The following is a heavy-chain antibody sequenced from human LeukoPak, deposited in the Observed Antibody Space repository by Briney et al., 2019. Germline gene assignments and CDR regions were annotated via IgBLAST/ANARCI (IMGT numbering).Heavy chain of an antibody. CDR1: GGSFSGYY. J-gene: IGHJ3*02. CDR2: INHSGST. CDR3: ARGLITHAFDI. Sequence: SETLSLTCAVYGGSFSGYYWSWIRQPPGKGLEWIGEINHSGSTNYNPSLKSRVTISVDTSKNQFSLKLSSVTAADTAVYYCARGLITHAFDIWGQGTMVTVSS. V-gene: IGHV4-34*01. D-gene: IGHD3-16*01.